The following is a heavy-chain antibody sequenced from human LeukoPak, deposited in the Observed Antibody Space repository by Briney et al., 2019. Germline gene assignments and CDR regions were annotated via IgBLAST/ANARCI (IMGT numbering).Heavy chain of an antibody. V-gene: IGHV4-59*10. CDR3: AGYAVRGVTHFDY. D-gene: IGHD3-10*01. J-gene: IGHJ4*02. CDR1: GGSFSGYY. Sequence: SETLSLTCAVYGGSFSGYYWSWIRQPAGKGLEWIGRIYTSGSTNYNPSLKSRVTMSVDTSKNQFSLKLSSVTAADTAVYYCAGYAVRGVTHFDYWGQGTLVTVSS. CDR2: IYTSGST.